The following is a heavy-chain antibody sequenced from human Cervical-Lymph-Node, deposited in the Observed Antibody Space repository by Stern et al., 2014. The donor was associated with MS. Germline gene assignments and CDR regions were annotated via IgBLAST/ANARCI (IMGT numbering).Heavy chain of an antibody. D-gene: IGHD3-10*01. CDR2: IYYSGST. J-gene: IGHJ3*02. V-gene: IGHV4-31*03. Sequence: QLQLQESGPELVKPSQTLSLTCTVSGGSISSGGYYWSWIRQHPGKGLEWIGYIYYSGSTYYNPSLKSRVNISVDTSKNQFSLKLSSVTAADTAVYYCARVHPVLLLGELHAAFDIWGQGTMVTVSS. CDR3: ARVHPVLLLGELHAAFDI. CDR1: GGSISSGGYY.